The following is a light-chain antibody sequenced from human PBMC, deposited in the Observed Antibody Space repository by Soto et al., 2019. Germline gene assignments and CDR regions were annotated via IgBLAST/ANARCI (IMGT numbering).Light chain of an antibody. V-gene: IGLV1-44*01. CDR2: NNN. J-gene: IGLJ1*01. CDR1: SSNIGSNT. Sequence: QPVLTQPPSASGTPGQGVTITCSGSSSNIGSNTVNWYQQLPGTAPKLLIYNNNQRPSGVPVRYSGSKSGTSASLAISGLQSEDEADYYCAAWDDSLNSLVFGTGTKLTVL. CDR3: AAWDDSLNSLV.